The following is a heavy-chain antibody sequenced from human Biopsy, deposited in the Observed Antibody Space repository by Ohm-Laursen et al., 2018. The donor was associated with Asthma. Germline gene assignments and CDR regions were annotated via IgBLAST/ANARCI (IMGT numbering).Heavy chain of an antibody. V-gene: IGHV1-69*01. J-gene: IGHJ6*02. CDR2: LIPVLGTP. CDR3: ARGYSGSDRIVYYYSGLEV. CDR1: GDSFSNYA. D-gene: IGHD5-12*01. Sequence: SSVKVSCKTSGDSFSNYAISWVRQAPGQGLEWMGGLIPVLGTPDHAQMFEGRVTITAGESTSTAYMELSSLSSEDTAVYYCARGYSGSDRIVYYYSGLEVWGQGTTVTVSS.